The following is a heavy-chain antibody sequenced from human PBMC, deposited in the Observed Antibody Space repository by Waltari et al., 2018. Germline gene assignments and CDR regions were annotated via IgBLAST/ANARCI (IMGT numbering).Heavy chain of an antibody. D-gene: IGHD1-26*01. CDR2: LYSAGHT. CDR1: GLTISDNY. J-gene: IGHJ6*02. CDR3: ARDQYGESFYYAMNV. V-gene: IGHV3-53*01. Sequence: EVQLVESGGGLIQPGGSLRLSCAASGLTISDNYMSWVRQAPGKGLEWVSVLYSAGHTYYADSVKGRFTISRDSSKNTLYLQMDSLRAEDTAVYFCARDQYGESFYYAMNVWGQGTAVTVSS.